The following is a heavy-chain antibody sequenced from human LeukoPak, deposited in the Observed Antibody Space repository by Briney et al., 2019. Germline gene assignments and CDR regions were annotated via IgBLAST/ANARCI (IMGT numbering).Heavy chain of an antibody. CDR2: IYDRGPA. CDR3: ARSRQASGLFSS. CDR1: GYAIISGGFS. J-gene: IGHJ5*02. D-gene: IGHD3-10*01. V-gene: IGHV4-30-2*01. Sequence: SQTLSLTCTVSGYAIISGGFSWNWIRRPPGKGLEWIGCIYDRGPAHYNPSLKSRFTISVDRPKNQFFLNVTSLTAADTAVYYCARSRQASGLFSSWGQGTLVVVSS.